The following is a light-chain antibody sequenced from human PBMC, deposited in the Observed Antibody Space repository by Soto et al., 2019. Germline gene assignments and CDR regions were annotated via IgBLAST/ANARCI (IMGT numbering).Light chain of an antibody. J-gene: IGKJ4*01. CDR2: VAS. CDR3: PHYKLWPLT. Sequence: EIVMTQSPVTLSVSPGDRATLSCRASQSVNSNLAWYQHKPGQTPKLLIYVASTRATGIPARFSGSGSWTAFTFTKSSLQSKYFAGYYCPHYKLWPLTFGGVTKVEFK. V-gene: IGKV3-15*01. CDR1: QSVNSN.